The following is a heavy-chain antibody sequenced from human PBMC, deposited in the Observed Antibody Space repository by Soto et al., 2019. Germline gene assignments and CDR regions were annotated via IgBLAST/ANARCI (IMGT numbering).Heavy chain of an antibody. D-gene: IGHD3-3*01. CDR2: SYYSGGT. Sequence: SATLSLTCTVSGGSISSSSDYWCWIRHPPGKVLEWIGSSYYSGGTYYNPSRKSRCTIAVDTCKNQFSLKLSSVTAADTAVYYCARLAIYGDDFWSGYYSHYGMDVWGQGTTVTVSS. CDR3: ARLAIYGDDFWSGYYSHYGMDV. J-gene: IGHJ6*02. CDR1: GGSISSSSDY. V-gene: IGHV4-39*01.